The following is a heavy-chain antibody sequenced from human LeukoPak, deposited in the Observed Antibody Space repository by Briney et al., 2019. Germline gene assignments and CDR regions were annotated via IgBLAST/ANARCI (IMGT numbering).Heavy chain of an antibody. CDR3: ASGGPVTRFDY. D-gene: IGHD4-17*01. Sequence: SETLSLTCAVYGGSFSGYYWSWIRQSPGKGLEWIGEINHSGSTNYNPSLKSRVTISVDTSKNQFSLKLSSVTAADTAVYYCASGGPVTRFDYWGQGTLVTVSS. CDR1: GGSFSGYY. V-gene: IGHV4-34*01. CDR2: INHSGST. J-gene: IGHJ4*02.